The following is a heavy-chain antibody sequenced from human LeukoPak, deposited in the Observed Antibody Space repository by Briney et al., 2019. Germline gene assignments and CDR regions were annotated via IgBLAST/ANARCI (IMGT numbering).Heavy chain of an antibody. V-gene: IGHV3-23*01. J-gene: IGHJ5*02. CDR3: AKLSTFEDLSRVRFDP. Sequence: PGGSLRLSCAVSGFTFRTYAMSWVRQAPGKGLEWVSAISGSGGTTYYADSVKGRFTISRDNSKNTLYLQMNSLRAEDTAVYYCAKLSTFEDLSRVRFDPWGQGTLVTVSS. CDR1: GFTFRTYA. CDR2: ISGSGGTT. D-gene: IGHD3-16*02.